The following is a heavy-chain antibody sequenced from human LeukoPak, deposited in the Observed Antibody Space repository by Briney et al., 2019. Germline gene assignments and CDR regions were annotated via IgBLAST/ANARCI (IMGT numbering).Heavy chain of an antibody. CDR1: GGTFSSYA. D-gene: IGHD3-22*01. V-gene: IGHV1-69*05. J-gene: IGHJ4*02. CDR3: ATPLNYYDSRVYPPGDLDY. Sequence: ASVKVSCKASGGTFSSYAISWVRQAPGQGLEWMGRIIPIFGTANYAQKFQGRVTITTDESTSTAYMELSSLRSEDTAVYYCATPLNYYDSRVYPPGDLDYWGQGTLVTVSS. CDR2: IIPIFGTA.